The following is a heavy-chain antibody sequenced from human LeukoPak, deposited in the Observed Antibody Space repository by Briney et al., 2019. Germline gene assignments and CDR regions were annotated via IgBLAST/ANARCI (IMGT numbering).Heavy chain of an antibody. Sequence: PGGSLRLSCAASGFTFSSYAMSWVRQAPGKGREWVAFIRYDGSNKFHADSVKGRFTISRDNSKNTLYLQMNSLRTEDTAVYYCARVLSGSWDWFDPWGQGSLVTVSS. CDR2: IRYDGSNK. CDR3: ARVLSGSWDWFDP. V-gene: IGHV3-30*02. CDR1: GFTFSSYA. J-gene: IGHJ5*02. D-gene: IGHD3-22*01.